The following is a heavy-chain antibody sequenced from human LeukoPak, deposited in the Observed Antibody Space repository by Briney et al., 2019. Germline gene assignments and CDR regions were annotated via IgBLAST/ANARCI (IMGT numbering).Heavy chain of an antibody. D-gene: IGHD3-10*01. CDR3: ARGPYYYGSGSYLDY. CDR1: GGSFSGYY. Sequence: PSETLSLTCAVYGGSFSGYYWSWIRQPPGKGLEWIGEINHSGSTNYNPSLKSRVTIPVDTSKNQFSLKLSSVTAADTAVYYCARGPYYYGSGSYLDYWGQGTLVTVSS. CDR2: INHSGST. V-gene: IGHV4-34*01. J-gene: IGHJ4*02.